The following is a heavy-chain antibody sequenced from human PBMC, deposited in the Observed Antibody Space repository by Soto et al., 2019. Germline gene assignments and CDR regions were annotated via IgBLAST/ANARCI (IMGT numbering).Heavy chain of an antibody. J-gene: IGHJ6*03. CDR1: GFTLSGYA. CDR3: ARRARPDFYFMDV. CDR2: ISSNGVGT. D-gene: IGHD6-6*01. V-gene: IGHV3-64*01. Sequence: EVQLAESGGGLAQPGGSLRLSCAASGFTLSGYAMDWVRQAPGKGLEYVSGISSNGVGTYYANSVQGRFTISRDNSKNTVYLHMGSLRPEDMAVYYCARRARPDFYFMDVWGKGNTVTVSS.